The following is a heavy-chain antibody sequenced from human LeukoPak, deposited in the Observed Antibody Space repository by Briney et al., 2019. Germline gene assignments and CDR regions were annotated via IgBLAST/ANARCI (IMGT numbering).Heavy chain of an antibody. Sequence: PSETLSLTCTVSGXSIRSYYWNWIRQPPGKGLEWIGYIYYTGSTKYNPSLKSRLTISVDTSKNQFSLKLSSVTAADTAVYYCARGGYNLDAFDVWGQGTIVTVSS. V-gene: IGHV4-59*08. D-gene: IGHD5-24*01. CDR2: IYYTGST. CDR3: ARGGYNLDAFDV. CDR1: GXSIRSYY. J-gene: IGHJ3*01.